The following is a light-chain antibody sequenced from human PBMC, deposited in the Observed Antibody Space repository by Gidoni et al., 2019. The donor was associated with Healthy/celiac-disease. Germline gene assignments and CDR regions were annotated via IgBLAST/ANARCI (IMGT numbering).Light chain of an antibody. CDR1: QIISSY. Sequence: DIQMTKSPSSLSASVGDRVTITCRASQIISSYLNWYQQKQGKAPKLLIYAASSLQSGVPSMFSGSGSGTYFPLTISSLQPEDFATYYCQKSYSTPWTFGQGTKVEIK. V-gene: IGKV1-39*01. CDR2: AAS. J-gene: IGKJ1*01. CDR3: QKSYSTPWT.